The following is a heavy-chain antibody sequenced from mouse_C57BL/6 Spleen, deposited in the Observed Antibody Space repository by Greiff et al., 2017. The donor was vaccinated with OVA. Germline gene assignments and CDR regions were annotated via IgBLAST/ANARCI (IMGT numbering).Heavy chain of an antibody. CDR2: ISSGSSTI. D-gene: IGHD1-1*01. CDR1: GFTFSDYG. CDR3: ARPDYGSSYDYYAMDY. V-gene: IGHV5-17*01. J-gene: IGHJ4*01. Sequence: EVMLVESGGGLVKPGGSLKLSCAASGFTFSDYGMHWVRQAPEKGLEWVAYISSGSSTIYYADTVKGRFTISRDNAKNTLFLQMTSLRSEDTAMYYCARPDYGSSYDYYAMDYWSQGTSVTVSS.